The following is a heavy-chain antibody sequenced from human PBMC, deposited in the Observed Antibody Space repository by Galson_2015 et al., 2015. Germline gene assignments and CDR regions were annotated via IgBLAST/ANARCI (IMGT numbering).Heavy chain of an antibody. CDR1: GFSLSTSGMR. Sequence: PALVKPTPPLTLTCTFSGFSLSTSGMRASWIRQPPGKALEWLARIDWDDDKFYSTSLKTRLTISKDTSKNQVVLTMTNMDPVDTATYYCARMALAGYFDYWGQGTLVTVSS. V-gene: IGHV2-70*04. CDR3: ARMALAGYFDY. J-gene: IGHJ4*02. D-gene: IGHD3-10*01. CDR2: IDWDDDK.